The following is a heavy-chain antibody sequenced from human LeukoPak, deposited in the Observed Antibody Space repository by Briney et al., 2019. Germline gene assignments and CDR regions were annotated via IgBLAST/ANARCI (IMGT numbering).Heavy chain of an antibody. J-gene: IGHJ4*02. CDR1: GFTFSSYA. Sequence: GGSLRLSCAASGFTFSSYAMSWVRQAPGKGLEWVSAISGSGGSTYYADSVKGRFTISRDNSKNTLYLQMNSLRAEDTAVYYCANTCFSRGSPKDDYWGQGTLVTVSS. D-gene: IGHD6-19*01. CDR3: ANTCFSRGSPKDDY. V-gene: IGHV3-23*01. CDR2: ISGSGGST.